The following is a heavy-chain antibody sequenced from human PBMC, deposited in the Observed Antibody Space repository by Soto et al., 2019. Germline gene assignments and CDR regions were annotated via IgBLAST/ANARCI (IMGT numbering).Heavy chain of an antibody. Sequence: PGGSLRLSCVASGFTVSANHMTWVRQAPGKGLEWVSVLLSGGGAYHADSVKDRFSISRDSLKNTVYLQMNSLRAEDTALYYCAMWDCTSGSCSLDFWGQGTLVTVSS. CDR1: GFTVSANH. CDR2: LLSGGGA. D-gene: IGHD2-15*01. V-gene: IGHV3-66*01. J-gene: IGHJ4*02. CDR3: AMWDCTSGSCSLDF.